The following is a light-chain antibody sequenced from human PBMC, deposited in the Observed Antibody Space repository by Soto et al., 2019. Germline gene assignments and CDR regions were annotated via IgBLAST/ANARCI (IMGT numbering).Light chain of an antibody. J-gene: IGKJ3*01. CDR2: AAS. V-gene: IGKV1-6*01. Sequence: AIQMTQSPSSLSASVGDRVNITCRASQDIRNDLGWYQQKPGKAPNLLNFAASRLQVGVPSRFSGSGSGTDFTLTISSLQPEDFATYFCLQNYNYPHTFGPGTQVDI. CDR1: QDIRND. CDR3: LQNYNYPHT.